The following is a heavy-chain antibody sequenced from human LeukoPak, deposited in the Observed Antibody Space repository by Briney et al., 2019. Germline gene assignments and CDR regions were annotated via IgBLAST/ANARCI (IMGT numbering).Heavy chain of an antibody. V-gene: IGHV4-39*01. D-gene: IGHD3-10*01. Sequence: SETLSLTCTVSGGSISSSSYYWGWIRQPPGKGLEWIGSIYYSGSTYYNPSLKSRVTISVDTSKNQFSLKLSSVTAADTAVYYCARMNYYGSGSYYRGRNWFDPWGQGTLVTVSS. CDR3: ARMNYYGSGSYYRGRNWFDP. CDR2: IYYSGST. J-gene: IGHJ5*02. CDR1: GGSISSSSYY.